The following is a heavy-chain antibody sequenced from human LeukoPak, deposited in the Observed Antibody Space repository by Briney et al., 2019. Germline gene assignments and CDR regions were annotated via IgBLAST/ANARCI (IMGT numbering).Heavy chain of an antibody. Sequence: SETLSLTCTVSGGSISSGDYYWSWIRQPPGKGLEWIGYIYYSGSTYYNPSLKSRVTISVDTSKNQFSLKLSSVTAADTAVYYCARTIAAAGTGLDYWGQGTLVTVSS. CDR2: IYYSGST. V-gene: IGHV4-30-4*01. CDR1: GGSISSGDYY. D-gene: IGHD6-13*01. J-gene: IGHJ4*02. CDR3: ARTIAAAGTGLDY.